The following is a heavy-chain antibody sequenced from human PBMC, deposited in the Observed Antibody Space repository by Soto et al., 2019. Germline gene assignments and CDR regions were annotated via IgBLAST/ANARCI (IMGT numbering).Heavy chain of an antibody. CDR3: ARDPHSSGHWYFDL. V-gene: IGHV1-46*02. J-gene: IGHJ2*01. CDR1: GYTLNSYY. Sequence: ASVKVSCKASGYTLNSYYMHWVRQAPGQGLERMGIINPSGGSTSYAPKFQGRVTMTRDTSTSTVYMELSSLRSEDTAVYYCARDPHSSGHWYFDLWGRGTLVTVSS. D-gene: IGHD3-22*01. CDR2: INPSGGST.